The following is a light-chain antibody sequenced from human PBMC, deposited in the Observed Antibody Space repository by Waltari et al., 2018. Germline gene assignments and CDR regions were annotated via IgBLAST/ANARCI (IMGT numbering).Light chain of an antibody. V-gene: IGLV1-44*01. CDR1: SPTIGNNI. CDR2: RKD. Sequence: SVLTHPPSASGTPGQRVPISCPGRSPTIGNNIANCYRHVPATTPKLLIYRKDQRPAWVPDRFSGSKSGTSASLAISGLRSEDEADYFCAAWDDSLNGHWEFGGGTKLTVL. J-gene: IGLJ2*01. CDR3: AAWDDSLNGHWE.